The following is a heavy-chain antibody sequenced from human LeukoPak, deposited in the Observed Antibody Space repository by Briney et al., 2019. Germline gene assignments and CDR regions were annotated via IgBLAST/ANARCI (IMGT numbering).Heavy chain of an antibody. CDR3: ARGYDTTGYWVY. J-gene: IGHJ4*02. CDR2: IDTNTGNP. D-gene: IGHD3-22*01. Sequence: GASVKVSCEASGYTFTNYTLNWVRQAPGQGLEWMGWIDTNTGNPTYAQGFTGRFVFSLDTSVTTAYLQISSLKAEDTAVYFCARGYDTTGYWVYWGREPWSPSPQ. V-gene: IGHV7-4-1*02. CDR1: GYTFTNYT.